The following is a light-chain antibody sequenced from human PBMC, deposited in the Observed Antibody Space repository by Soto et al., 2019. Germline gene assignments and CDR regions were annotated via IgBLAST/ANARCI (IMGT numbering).Light chain of an antibody. Sequence: DIQMTQSPSTLSASVGDRVTITCRASQTISTWLAWYQAKPGTAPKLLIYEASNLGSGVPSRFSGSGSGTEITLTITRLQPDVFATYYCQQYNTYWTFGQGTKVEIK. CDR3: QQYNTYWT. J-gene: IGKJ1*01. V-gene: IGKV1-5*03. CDR2: EAS. CDR1: QTISTW.